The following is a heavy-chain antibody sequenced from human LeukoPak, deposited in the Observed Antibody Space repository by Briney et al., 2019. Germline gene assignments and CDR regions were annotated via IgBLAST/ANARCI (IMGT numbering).Heavy chain of an antibody. D-gene: IGHD5-24*01. CDR3: ARDRLQLHS. CDR1: GGSFSGYY. V-gene: IGHV4-4*07. CDR2: IYTSGST. Sequence: PSEALSLTCAVYGGSFSGYYWSWIRQPAGKGLEWIGRIYTSGSTNYNPSLKSRVTISVDTSKNQFSLKLSSVTAADTAVYYCARDRLQLHSWGQGTLVTVSS. J-gene: IGHJ4*02.